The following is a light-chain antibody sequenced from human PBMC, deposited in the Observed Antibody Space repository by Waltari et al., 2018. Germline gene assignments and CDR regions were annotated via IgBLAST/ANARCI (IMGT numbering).Light chain of an antibody. CDR3: GSYTGSTTWV. V-gene: IGLV2-14*01. J-gene: IGLJ3*02. CDR1: TSDAGGYNS. Sequence: QSALTQPASVSGSPGQSITISCTGATSDAGGYNSVSWYQQRPGKAPKIVTFDVSNRPAGVSNLFSGSKSGNTASLTISRLQAEDEAAYYCGSYTGSTTWVFGGGTKLTVL. CDR2: DVS.